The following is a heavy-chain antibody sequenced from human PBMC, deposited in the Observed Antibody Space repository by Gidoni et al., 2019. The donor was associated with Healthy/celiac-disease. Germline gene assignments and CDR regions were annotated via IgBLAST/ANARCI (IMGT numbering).Heavy chain of an antibody. CDR3: ARPVLAHSSGWTFDY. CDR2: IWYDGSNK. Sequence: QVQLVESGGGVVQPGRSLRLSCAASGFTFSSYGMHWVRQAPGKGLEWVAVIWYDGSNKYYADSVKGRFTISRDNSKNTLYLQMNSLRAEDTAVYYCARPVLAHSSGWTFDYWGQGTLVTVSS. J-gene: IGHJ4*02. CDR1: GFTFSSYG. D-gene: IGHD6-19*01. V-gene: IGHV3-33*01.